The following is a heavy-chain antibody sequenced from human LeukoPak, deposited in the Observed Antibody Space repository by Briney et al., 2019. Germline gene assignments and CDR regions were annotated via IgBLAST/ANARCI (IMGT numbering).Heavy chain of an antibody. Sequence: GGSLRLSCAASGFTFSIDFMHWVRQAPGQGLEWVAVKSHDGSIKAYADSVKGRFTTSREDSTNMLYLQMNSLRAEDTAVYYCARDLSAEYCVDYWGQGTLVTVSS. V-gene: IGHV3-30*01. CDR2: KSHDGSIK. J-gene: IGHJ4*02. CDR3: ARDLSAEYCVDY. D-gene: IGHD2-8*02. CDR1: GFTFSIDF.